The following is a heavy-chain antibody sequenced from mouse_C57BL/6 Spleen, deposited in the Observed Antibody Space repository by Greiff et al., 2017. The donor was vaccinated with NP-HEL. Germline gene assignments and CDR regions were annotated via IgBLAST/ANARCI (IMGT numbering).Heavy chain of an antibody. D-gene: IGHD2-4*01. Sequence: EVQLQQSGPELVKPGASVKISCKASGYTFTDYYMNWVKQSHGKSLEWIGDINPNNGGTSYNQKFKGKATLTVDKSSSTAYMELRSLTSEDSAVYYCARCYDYDGGYCDVWGTGTTVTVSS. J-gene: IGHJ1*03. CDR2: INPNNGGT. CDR1: GYTFTDYY. CDR3: ARCYDYDGGYCDV. V-gene: IGHV1-26*01.